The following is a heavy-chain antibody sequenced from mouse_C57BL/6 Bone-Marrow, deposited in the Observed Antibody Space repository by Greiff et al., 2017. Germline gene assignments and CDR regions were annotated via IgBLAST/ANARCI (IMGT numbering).Heavy chain of an antibody. CDR2: INSDGGST. CDR1: EYEFPSHD. J-gene: IGHJ4*01. Sequence: EVNVVESGGGLVQPGESLKLSCESNEYEFPSHDMSWVRKTPEKRLELVAAINSDGGSTYYPDTMERRFIISRDNTKKTLYLQMSSLRSEDTALYYCASINYGYAMDYWGQGTSVTVSS. CDR3: ASINYGYAMDY. V-gene: IGHV5-2*01. D-gene: IGHD1-1*01.